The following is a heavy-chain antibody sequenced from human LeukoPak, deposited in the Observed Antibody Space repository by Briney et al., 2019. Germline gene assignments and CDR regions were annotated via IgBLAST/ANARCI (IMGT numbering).Heavy chain of an antibody. CDR3: AKAGRTLKGIAAADYYYYYYMDV. CDR1: GFTFSSYA. D-gene: IGHD6-13*01. CDR2: ISYDGSNK. J-gene: IGHJ6*03. Sequence: GGSLRLSCAASGFTFSSYAMHWVRQAPGKGLEWVAVISYDGSNKYYADSVKGRFTISRDNSKNTLYLQMNSLRAEDTAVYYCAKAGRTLKGIAAADYYYYYYMDVWGKGTTVTVSS. V-gene: IGHV3-30*04.